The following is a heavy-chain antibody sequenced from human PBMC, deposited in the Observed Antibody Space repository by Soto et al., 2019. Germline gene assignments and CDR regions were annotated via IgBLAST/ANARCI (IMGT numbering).Heavy chain of an antibody. CDR2: IRSKAYGGTT. V-gene: IGHV3-49*03. D-gene: IGHD3-3*01. CDR3: TRYYDFWSGYVDYGMDV. CDR1: GFTFGDYA. Sequence: SGGSLRLSCTASGFTFGDYAMSWFRQAPGKGLEWVGFIRSKAYGGTTEYAASVKGRFTISRDDSKSIAYLQMNSLKTEDTAVYYCTRYYDFWSGYVDYGMDVWGQGTTVTVSS. J-gene: IGHJ6*02.